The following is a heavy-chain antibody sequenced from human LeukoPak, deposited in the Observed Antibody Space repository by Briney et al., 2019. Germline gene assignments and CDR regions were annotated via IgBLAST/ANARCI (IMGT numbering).Heavy chain of an antibody. V-gene: IGHV3-48*03. Sequence: GGSLRLSCAASGFSFSSYNMNWVRQAPGKGLEWVSYISSTGNPRHYAESVEGRFTISRDNAKNSLYLQMNSLRAEDTAVYYCARDRSTGAENWFDPWGQGTLVTVSS. CDR3: ARDRSTGAENWFDP. CDR1: GFSFSSYN. CDR2: ISSTGNPR. D-gene: IGHD4/OR15-4a*01. J-gene: IGHJ5*02.